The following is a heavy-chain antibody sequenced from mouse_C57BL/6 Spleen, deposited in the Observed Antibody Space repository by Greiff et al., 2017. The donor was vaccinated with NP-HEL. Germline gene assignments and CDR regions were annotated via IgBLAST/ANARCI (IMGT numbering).Heavy chain of an antibody. D-gene: IGHD2-4*01. Sequence: EVHLVESGGGLVQPGGSLKLSCAASGFTFSDYGMAWVRQAPRKGPEWVAFISNLAYSIYYADTVTGRFTISRENAKNTLYLEMSSLRSEDTAMYYCARQGDYDGPSYFDYWGQGTTLTVSS. CDR2: ISNLAYSI. CDR3: ARQGDYDGPSYFDY. J-gene: IGHJ2*01. V-gene: IGHV5-15*01. CDR1: GFTFSDYG.